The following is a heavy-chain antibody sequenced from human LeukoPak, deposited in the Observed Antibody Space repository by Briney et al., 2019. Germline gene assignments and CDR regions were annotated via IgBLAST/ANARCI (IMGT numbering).Heavy chain of an antibody. CDR1: GFTFSSYW. CDR2: IYSGGDT. Sequence: GGSLRLSCAASGFTFSSYWMSWVRQAPGKGLEWVSVIYSGGDTFYADSVKGRFTISRDNFKNNLYLQMNSLRAEDTAVYYCVRDRGAYYYETGYWGQGTLVTVSS. D-gene: IGHD3-22*01. CDR3: VRDRGAYYYETGY. V-gene: IGHV3-66*01. J-gene: IGHJ4*02.